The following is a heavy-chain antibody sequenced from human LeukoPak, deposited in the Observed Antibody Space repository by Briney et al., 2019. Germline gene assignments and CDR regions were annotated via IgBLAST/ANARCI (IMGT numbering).Heavy chain of an antibody. D-gene: IGHD3-10*01. J-gene: IGHJ5*02. V-gene: IGHV4-34*01. CDR2: INHSGST. CDR3: ARVKVYYDSGSSRPFDP. CDR1: GGSFSGYY. Sequence: SETLSLTCAVYGGSFSGYYWSWIRQPPGRGLEWIGEINHSGSTNYNPSLKSRVTISVDTSKNQFSLKLSSVTAADTAVYYCARVKVYYDSGSSRPFDPWGQGTLVTVSS.